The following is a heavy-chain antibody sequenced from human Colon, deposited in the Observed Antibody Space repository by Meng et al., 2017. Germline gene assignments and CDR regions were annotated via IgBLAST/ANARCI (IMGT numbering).Heavy chain of an antibody. CDR1: GFTFRAYW. J-gene: IGHJ5*02. Sequence: EGQVVGSGGGLVQPGGSRRLSCVGSGFTFRAYWMSWVRQAPGKGLEWVANIKEDGSEKYYTDSMRGRFTISSDNAKNLVYLQMNRLRGDDTAVYYCTRGRITSWGQGTLVTVSS. CDR3: TRGRITS. D-gene: IGHD3-16*01. V-gene: IGHV3-7*01. CDR2: IKEDGSEK.